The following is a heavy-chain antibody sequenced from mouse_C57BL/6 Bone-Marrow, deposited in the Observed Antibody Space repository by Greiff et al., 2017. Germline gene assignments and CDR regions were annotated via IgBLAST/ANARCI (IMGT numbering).Heavy chain of an antibody. Sequence: EVQLQQSGPELVKPGASVKISCKASGYTFTDYYMNWVKQSHGKSLEWIGDINPNNGGTSYNQKFKGKATLTVDKSSSTAYMQLRSLTSEDSAVYYCARGGYGGWYFDVWGTGTTVTVSS. CDR2: INPNNGGT. D-gene: IGHD1-1*02. J-gene: IGHJ1*03. V-gene: IGHV1-26*01. CDR1: GYTFTDYY. CDR3: ARGGYGGWYFDV.